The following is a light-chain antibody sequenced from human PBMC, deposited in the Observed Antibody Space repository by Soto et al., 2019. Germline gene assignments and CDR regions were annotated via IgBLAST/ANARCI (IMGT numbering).Light chain of an antibody. CDR2: DVS. CDR1: SSDVGGYNY. Sequence: QSVLTQPRSVSGSPGQSGTISCTGTSSDVGGYNYVSWYQQHPGKAPKLMIYDVSKRPSGVPDRFSGSKSGNTASLTISGLQAEDEADYYCCSYAGSYTFVFGTGTKLTFL. J-gene: IGLJ1*01. V-gene: IGLV2-11*01. CDR3: CSYAGSYTFV.